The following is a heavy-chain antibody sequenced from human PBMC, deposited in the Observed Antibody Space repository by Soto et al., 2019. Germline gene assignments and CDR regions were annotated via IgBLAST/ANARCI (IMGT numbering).Heavy chain of an antibody. V-gene: IGHV4-59*01. J-gene: IGHJ4*02. CDR1: GGSMRNYF. Sequence: SETLSLTCTVSGGSMRNYFWTWIRQPPGKGLEWIGYIHYSGTTSFFPSYNPSLRSRVTISEDTSKNQFSLKLLSVTTTDTAVYFCAAGEASSRNLAPYYLDFWGQGTLVTVSS. CDR3: AAGEASSRNLAPYYLDF. CDR2: IHYSGTT. D-gene: IGHD6-13*01.